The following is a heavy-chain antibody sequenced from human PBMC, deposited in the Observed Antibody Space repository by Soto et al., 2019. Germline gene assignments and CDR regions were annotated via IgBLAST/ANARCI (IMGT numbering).Heavy chain of an antibody. CDR3: ARGEQYSGRIFDY. Sequence: PSQTLSLTCGISGDSVSSNSAAWNWLRQSPSRGFEWLGRTYYRSKWYNDYAVSVESRITINPDTSKNHFSLQLNFVTPEDTAVYFCARGEQYSGRIFDYWGQGTLVTVSS. CDR1: GDSVSSNSAA. J-gene: IGHJ4*02. D-gene: IGHD1-26*01. V-gene: IGHV6-1*01. CDR2: TYYRSKWYN.